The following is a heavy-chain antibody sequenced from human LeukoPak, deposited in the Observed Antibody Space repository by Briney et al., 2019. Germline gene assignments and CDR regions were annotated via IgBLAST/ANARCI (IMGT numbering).Heavy chain of an antibody. V-gene: IGHV3-48*04. CDR3: XXXXXXXXXXXXXFDY. CDR1: FXXXXYS. J-gene: IGHJ4*01. Sequence: FXXXXYSMNWVRQAPGXGLXWVSYISSSGTIIYYVDSVKGRFTISRXXAKXSLYLQMNSLRAEDTAVYYXXXXXXXXXXXXXXFDYXXXXXXVTVS. CDR2: ISSSGTII.